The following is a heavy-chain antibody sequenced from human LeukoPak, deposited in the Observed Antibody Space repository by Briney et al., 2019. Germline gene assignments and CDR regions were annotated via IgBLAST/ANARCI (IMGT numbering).Heavy chain of an antibody. V-gene: IGHV3-33*06. CDR3: AKPRNYYDSEYYFDY. Sequence: GRSLRLSCAASRFTFSSYGMHWVRQAPGKGLEWVAVIWYDGSNKYYADSVKGRFTISRDNSKNTLYLQMNSLRAEDTAVYYCAKPRNYYDSEYYFDYWGQGTLVTVSS. J-gene: IGHJ4*02. CDR2: IWYDGSNK. CDR1: RFTFSSYG. D-gene: IGHD3-22*01.